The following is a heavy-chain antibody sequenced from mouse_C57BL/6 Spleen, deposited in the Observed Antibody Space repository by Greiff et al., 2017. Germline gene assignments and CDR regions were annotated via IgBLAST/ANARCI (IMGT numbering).Heavy chain of an antibody. Sequence: QVQLQQSGAELVKPGASVKISCKASGYAFSSYWMNWVKQRPGKGLEWIGQIYPGDGATNYNGKFKGKATLTTDKSSSTAYMQLSSLTSEDSAVYFCARKRGIQRYFDVWGTGTTVTVSS. V-gene: IGHV1-80*01. J-gene: IGHJ1*03. CDR3: ARKRGIQRYFDV. CDR2: IYPGDGAT. CDR1: GYAFSSYW.